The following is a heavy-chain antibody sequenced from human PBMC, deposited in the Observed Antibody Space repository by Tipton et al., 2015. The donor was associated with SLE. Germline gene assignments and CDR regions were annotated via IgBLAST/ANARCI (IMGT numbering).Heavy chain of an antibody. Sequence: LRLSCAVNGESSSGYYWSWIRQSPGKGLEWIGDIHDSGSSIYNPSLKSRVTISVDTSENQFSMSLSSVSAADTAVYYCARKELSTMRDYWGQGTLVTVSS. V-gene: IGHV4-34*01. CDR3: ARKELSTMRDY. CDR1: GESSSGYY. CDR2: IHDSGSS. J-gene: IGHJ4*02. D-gene: IGHD5-24*01.